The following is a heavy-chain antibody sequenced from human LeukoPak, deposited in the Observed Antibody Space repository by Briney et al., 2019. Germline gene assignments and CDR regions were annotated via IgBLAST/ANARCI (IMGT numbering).Heavy chain of an antibody. V-gene: IGHV1-69*05. J-gene: IGHJ4*02. CDR3: ARASSSSGDLDY. D-gene: IGHD6-6*01. Sequence: SVKVSCKASGGTFSSYEISWVRQAPGQGLEWMGGIIPMFGTAKYAQKLQGRVTMTTDTSTSTAYMELRSLRSDDTAVYYCARASSSSGDLDYWGQGTLVTVSS. CDR2: IIPMFGTA. CDR1: GGTFSSYE.